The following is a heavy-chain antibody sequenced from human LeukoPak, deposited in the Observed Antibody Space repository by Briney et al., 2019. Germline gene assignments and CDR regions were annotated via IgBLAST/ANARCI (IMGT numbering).Heavy chain of an antibody. CDR3: GTPAPFVGASHY. D-gene: IGHD1-26*01. V-gene: IGHV3-30*03. CDR1: GFTFSSYG. Sequence: GGSLRLSCAASGFTFSSYGMHWVRQAPGKGLEWVAVISYDGSNKYYADSVKGRFTISRDNSKNTLYLQMNSLRAEDTAVYYCGTPAPFVGASHYWGQGTLVTVSS. J-gene: IGHJ4*02. CDR2: ISYDGSNK.